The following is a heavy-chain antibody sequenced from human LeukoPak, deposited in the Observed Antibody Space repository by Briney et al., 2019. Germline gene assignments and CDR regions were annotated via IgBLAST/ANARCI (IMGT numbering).Heavy chain of an antibody. Sequence: GGSLRLSCAASGFTFSSYSMNWVRQAPGKGLEWVSSISSGSSHIYYADSVKGRFTISRDNSKNTLYLQMNSLRAEDTAVYYCAREGRCFDYWGQGTLVTVSS. J-gene: IGHJ4*02. CDR1: GFTFSSYS. D-gene: IGHD5-24*01. V-gene: IGHV3-21*01. CDR2: ISSGSSHI. CDR3: AREGRCFDY.